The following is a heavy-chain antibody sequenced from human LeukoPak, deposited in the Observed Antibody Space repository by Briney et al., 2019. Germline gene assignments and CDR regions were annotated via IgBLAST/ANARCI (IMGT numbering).Heavy chain of an antibody. J-gene: IGHJ4*02. CDR3: TLTTFGVVYYFDY. D-gene: IGHD1/OR15-1a*01. V-gene: IGHV3-30*04. CDR1: GFTFSSYA. Sequence: GRSLRLSCATSGFTFSSYAMHWVRQAPGKGLEWVALISYDGINQYYADSVKGRSIISRDNSKNTLCLQLNSLRLEDTAAYYCTLTTFGVVYYFDYWGQGTLVTVSS. CDR2: ISYDGINQ.